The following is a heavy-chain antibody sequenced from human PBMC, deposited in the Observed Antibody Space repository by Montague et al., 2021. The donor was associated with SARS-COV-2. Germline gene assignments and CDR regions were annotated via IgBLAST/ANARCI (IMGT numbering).Heavy chain of an antibody. V-gene: IGHV3-30-3*01. CDR3: ARAGWRCRGGSCYSQGGFDY. D-gene: IGHD2-15*01. Sequence: SLRLSCAASGFIFSSYTMHWVRQAPGKGLEWVAFISYDGSNKFYADSVKGRFTISRDNSKNTLYLQMSSLRAEDTAVYYCARAGWRCRGGSCYSQGGFDYWGQGTLVTVSS. J-gene: IGHJ4*02. CDR1: GFIFSSYT. CDR2: ISYDGSNK.